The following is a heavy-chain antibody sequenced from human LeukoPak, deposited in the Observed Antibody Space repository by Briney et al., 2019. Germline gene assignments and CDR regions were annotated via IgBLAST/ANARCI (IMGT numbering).Heavy chain of an antibody. Sequence: KSGRSLRLSCAASGFTFSSYSMNWVRQAPGKGLEWVSSISSSSYIYYADSVKGRFTISRDNAKNSLYLQMNSLRAEDTAVYYCAREAFDYWGQGTLVTVSS. CDR1: GFTFSSYS. V-gene: IGHV3-21*01. CDR3: AREAFDY. J-gene: IGHJ4*02. CDR2: ISSSSYI. D-gene: IGHD2/OR15-2a*01.